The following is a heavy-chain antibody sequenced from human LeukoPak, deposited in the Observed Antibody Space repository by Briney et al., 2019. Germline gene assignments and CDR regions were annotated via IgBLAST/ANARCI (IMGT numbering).Heavy chain of an antibody. Sequence: GGTLRLSCAASGFTFSNSDMSWVRQAPGKGLEWVSTISTSGGWTYYADSVKGRFTISRDNAKNSLFLQMSSLRGEDTALYYCATEHWGPNSWGQGTLVTVSS. D-gene: IGHD3-16*01. CDR2: ISTSGGWT. CDR1: GFTFSNSD. J-gene: IGHJ4*02. V-gene: IGHV3-23*01. CDR3: ATEHWGPNS.